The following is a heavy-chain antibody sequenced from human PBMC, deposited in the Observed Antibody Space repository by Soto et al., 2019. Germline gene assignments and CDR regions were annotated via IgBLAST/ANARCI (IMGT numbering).Heavy chain of an antibody. D-gene: IGHD1-26*01. J-gene: IGHJ6*02. Sequence: SVKVSCKASGFTFTSSAMQWVRQARGQRLEWIGWIVVGSGNTNYAQKFQGRVTMTRNTSISTAYMELSSLRSEDTAVYYCARGRSRSHYYYYGMDVWGQGTTVTVSS. CDR1: GFTFTSSA. CDR2: IVVGSGNT. CDR3: ARGRSRSHYYYYGMDV. V-gene: IGHV1-58*02.